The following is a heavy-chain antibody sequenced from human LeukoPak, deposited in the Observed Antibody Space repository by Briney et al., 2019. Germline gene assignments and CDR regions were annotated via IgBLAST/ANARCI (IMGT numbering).Heavy chain of an antibody. CDR2: ISAYNGNT. CDR1: GYTFTTYG. J-gene: IGHJ4*02. CDR3: ARDGAYYYGSGRSNFDY. V-gene: IGHV1-18*01. D-gene: IGHD3-10*01. Sequence: ASVKVSCKTSGYTFTTYGITWVRQAPGQGLEWMGWISAYNGNTIYAQKLQGRVTMTTDTSTSTAYMEVRSLRSDDTAVYYCARDGAYYYGSGRSNFDYWGQGTLLTVSS.